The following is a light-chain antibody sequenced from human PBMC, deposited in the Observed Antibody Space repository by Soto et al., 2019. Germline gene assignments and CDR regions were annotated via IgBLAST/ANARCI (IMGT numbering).Light chain of an antibody. Sequence: EIVLTQSPGTLSLSPGERATLACRASQSVTNNYLAWYQQKPGQAPWLLIYGASNRATGIPDRFSGSWSGTDFTLTNSRLEPEDFAVYYCQHYGSSPPFTFGPGTTVDIK. CDR2: GAS. CDR3: QHYGSSPPFT. J-gene: IGKJ3*01. CDR1: QSVTNNY. V-gene: IGKV3-20*01.